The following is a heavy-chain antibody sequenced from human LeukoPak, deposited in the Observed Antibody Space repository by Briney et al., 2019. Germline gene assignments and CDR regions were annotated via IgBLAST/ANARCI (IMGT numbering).Heavy chain of an antibody. V-gene: IGHV4-61*08. J-gene: IGHJ4*02. CDR1: GGSLTDGDYY. CDR3: ARDSLPYPL. CDR2: T. Sequence: SETLSLTCTVSGGSLTDGDYYWGWVRQPPGTGLQWIATTYEGASLKSRVTISVDTSKNQFSLKLSSVTAADTAVYYCARDSLPYPLWGQGTLVTVSS.